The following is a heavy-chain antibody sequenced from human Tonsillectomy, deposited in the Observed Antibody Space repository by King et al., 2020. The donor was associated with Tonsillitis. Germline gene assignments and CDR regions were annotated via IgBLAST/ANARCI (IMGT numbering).Heavy chain of an antibody. CDR3: ARDIHKYSPSWSYAFYM. Sequence: VQLVESGGGVVQPGRSLRLTCVDSGFSFSTYPMHWVRQAPGKGLEWVAVVSDDGRKKDYADSVKGRFTISRDNPKNTLYLQMNSLRAEDTAVYFCARDIHKYSPSWSYAFYMWGQGKMVTVSS. CDR2: VSDDGRKK. CDR1: GFSFSTYP. V-gene: IGHV3-30*04. D-gene: IGHD6-13*01. J-gene: IGHJ3*02.